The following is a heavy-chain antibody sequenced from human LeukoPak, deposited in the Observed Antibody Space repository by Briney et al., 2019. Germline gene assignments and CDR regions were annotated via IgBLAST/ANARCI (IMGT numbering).Heavy chain of an antibody. J-gene: IGHJ4*02. CDR1: GHTFSSYA. Sequence: SVKLSCNASGHTFSSYAISWARQAPGQGLEWMGRIIPIFGTANYAQKFQGRVQITADESQSTAYLELSSLRSEDPSVYYCARDYCRSPRCSSPYWGQGTLVTVSS. CDR3: ARDYCRSPRCSSPY. V-gene: IGHV1-69*13. CDR2: IIPIFGTA. D-gene: IGHD2-2*01.